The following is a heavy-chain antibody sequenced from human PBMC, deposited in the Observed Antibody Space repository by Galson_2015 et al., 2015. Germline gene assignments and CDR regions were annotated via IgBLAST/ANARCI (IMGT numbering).Heavy chain of an antibody. Sequence: SLRLSCAASGFTFSSYGMHWVRQAPGKGLEWVAVISYDGSNKYYADSVKGRFTISRDNSKNTLYLQMNSLRAEDTAVYYCAKDGVVAATVYYFDYWGQGTLVTVSS. V-gene: IGHV3-30*18. CDR2: ISYDGSNK. J-gene: IGHJ4*02. D-gene: IGHD2-15*01. CDR1: GFTFSSYG. CDR3: AKDGVVAATVYYFDY.